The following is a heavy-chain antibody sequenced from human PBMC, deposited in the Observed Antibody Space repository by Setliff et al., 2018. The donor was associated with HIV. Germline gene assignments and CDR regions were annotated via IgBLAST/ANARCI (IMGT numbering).Heavy chain of an antibody. CDR3: AKDRGSGYYSPSDY. CDR1: GFTFSSHW. Sequence: GGSLRLSCAVSGFTFSSHWMVWVRQAPGKGLEWVANINQDGSEKNYVDSVKGRFTISRDNAKNSLFLQMNSLRAEDTAVYYCAKDRGSGYYSPSDYWGQGTLVTVSS. J-gene: IGHJ4*02. CDR2: INQDGSEK. D-gene: IGHD3-22*01. V-gene: IGHV3-7*03.